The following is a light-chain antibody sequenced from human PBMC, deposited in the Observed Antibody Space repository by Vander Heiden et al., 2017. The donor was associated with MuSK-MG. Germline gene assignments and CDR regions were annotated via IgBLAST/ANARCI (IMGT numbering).Light chain of an antibody. V-gene: IGKV3-15*01. Sequence: EIVMTQSPATLSVSPGERATLSCRASQSVSNNLAWYQQKPGQAPRLLIYGASTRATGIPARFSGSGSGTEFTLTINSRQSEDFAVYYCQQDNNWPPLTFGGGTKVEIK. CDR3: QQDNNWPPLT. CDR1: QSVSNN. CDR2: GAS. J-gene: IGKJ4*01.